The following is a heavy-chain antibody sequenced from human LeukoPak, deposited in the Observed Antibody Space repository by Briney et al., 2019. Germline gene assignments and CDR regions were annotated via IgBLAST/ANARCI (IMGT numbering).Heavy chain of an antibody. D-gene: IGHD2-2*01. CDR1: GGSISSYY. J-gene: IGHJ5*02. CDR2: INHSGST. V-gene: IGHV4-34*01. Sequence: PSETLSLTCTVSGGSISSYYWSWIRQPPGKGLEWIGEINHSGSTNYNPSLKSRVTISVDTSKNQFSLKLSSVTAADTAVYYCARHVVVVVPAATDNWFDPWGQGTLVTVSS. CDR3: ARHVVVVVPAATDNWFDP.